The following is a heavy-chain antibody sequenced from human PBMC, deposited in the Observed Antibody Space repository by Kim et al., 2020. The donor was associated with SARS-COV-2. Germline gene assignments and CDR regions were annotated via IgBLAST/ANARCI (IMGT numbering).Heavy chain of an antibody. CDR3: ARAVVVPPANVRGNLDL. Sequence: GGSLRLSCAASGFTFSSYAMHWVRQAPGKGLEFVSAITSNGGTTYYENSVKGRFTISRDNSKNTLFLQMDSLRAEDMAVYYCARAVVVPPANVRGNLDL. CDR2: ITSNGGTT. J-gene: IGHJ2*01. CDR1: GFTFSSYA. V-gene: IGHV3-64*01. D-gene: IGHD2-2*01.